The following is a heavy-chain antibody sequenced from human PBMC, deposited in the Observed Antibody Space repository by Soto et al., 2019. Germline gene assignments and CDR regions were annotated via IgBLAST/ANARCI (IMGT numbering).Heavy chain of an antibody. Sequence: ASVKVSCKASGYTFTDYYIHWVRQAPGQGLEWMARINPNTGGTNSAQKLQGRVTMTTDTSTSTAYMELRSLRSDDTAVYYCARESRERFLEWLLRPDAFDIWGQGTMVTVSS. D-gene: IGHD3-3*01. V-gene: IGHV1-2*06. CDR2: INPNTGGT. CDR3: ARESRERFLEWLLRPDAFDI. J-gene: IGHJ3*02. CDR1: GYTFTDYY.